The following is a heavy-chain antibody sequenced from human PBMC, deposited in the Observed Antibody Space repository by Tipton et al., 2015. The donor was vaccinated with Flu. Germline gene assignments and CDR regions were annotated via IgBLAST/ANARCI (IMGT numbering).Heavy chain of an antibody. CDR2: IYYSGST. D-gene: IGHD6-6*01. Sequence: TLSLTCTVSGGSISSSSYYWGWIRQPPGKGLEWIGSIYYSGSTNYNPSLKSRVTISVDTSKNQFSLKLSSVTAADTAVYYCARDRRDAFDIWGQGTMVTVSS. CDR3: ARDRRDAFDI. V-gene: IGHV4-39*07. J-gene: IGHJ3*02. CDR1: GGSISSSSYY.